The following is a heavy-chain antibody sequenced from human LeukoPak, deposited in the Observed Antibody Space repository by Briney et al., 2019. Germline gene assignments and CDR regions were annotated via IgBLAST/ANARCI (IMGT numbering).Heavy chain of an antibody. D-gene: IGHD6-19*01. V-gene: IGHV1-2*02. CDR3: ARATIAVAGTGHDY. J-gene: IGHJ4*02. CDR1: GYTFTGYY. CDR2: INPNSGGT. Sequence: ASVKVSCKASGYTFTGYYMHWVRQAPGQGLEGMGWINPNSGGTNYAQKFQGRVTMTRDTSISTAYMELSRLRSDDTAVYYCARATIAVAGTGHDYWGQGTLVTVSS.